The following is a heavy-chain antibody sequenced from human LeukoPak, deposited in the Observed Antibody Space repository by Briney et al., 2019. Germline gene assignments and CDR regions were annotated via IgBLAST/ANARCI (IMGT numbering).Heavy chain of an antibody. CDR3: ARVSYNWNYLDY. D-gene: IGHD1-7*01. J-gene: IGHJ4*02. Sequence: SETLSLTCTVSGGSISSSSYYWSWLRQPPGKGLEWIGYIYYSGSTNYNPSLKSRATISVDTSKNQFSLKLSSVTAADTAVYYCARVSYNWNYLDYWGQGTLVTVSS. CDR1: GGSISSSSYY. V-gene: IGHV4-61*01. CDR2: IYYSGST.